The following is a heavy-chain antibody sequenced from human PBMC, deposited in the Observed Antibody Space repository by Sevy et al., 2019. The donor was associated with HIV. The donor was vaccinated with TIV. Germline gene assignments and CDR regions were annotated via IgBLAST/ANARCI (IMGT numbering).Heavy chain of an antibody. CDR1: GFTFSAYH. V-gene: IGHV3-11*01. CDR2: ISSRGSTE. J-gene: IGHJ4*02. D-gene: IGHD2-21*02. CDR3: AREADYYFDS. Sequence: GGSLKLSCEASGFTFSAYHMTWIRQAPGKGLEWVSYISSRGSTEHYTDSVRGRFTISRENVTNSLYLQMDSLRGEDTAVYYCAREADYYFDSWGQGSLVTVSS.